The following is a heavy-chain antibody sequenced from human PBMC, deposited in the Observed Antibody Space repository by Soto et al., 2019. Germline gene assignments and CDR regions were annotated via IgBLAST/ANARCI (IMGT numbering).Heavy chain of an antibody. V-gene: IGHV4-39*01. CDR2: IYYSGST. D-gene: IGHD2-2*01. J-gene: IGHJ4*02. Sequence: SETLSLTCTVSGGSISSSSYYWGWIRQPPGKGLEWIGSIYYSGSTYYNPSLKSRVTISVDTSKNQFSLKLSSVTAADTAVYYCARTHSGDAGVVPAAIGYDYWGQGTLVTVSS. CDR1: GGSISSSSYY. CDR3: ARTHSGDAGVVPAAIGYDY.